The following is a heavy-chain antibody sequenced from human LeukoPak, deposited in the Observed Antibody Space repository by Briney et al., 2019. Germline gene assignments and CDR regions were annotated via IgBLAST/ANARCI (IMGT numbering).Heavy chain of an antibody. D-gene: IGHD6-13*01. J-gene: IGHJ6*02. CDR1: GDSISTSY. CDR2: IYSSGTT. V-gene: IGHV4-59*01. CDR3: ARDRQPSWYRGLDV. Sequence: PSETLSLTCTVSGDSISTSYWSWIRQPPGKGLGWIGHIYSSGTTKYNPSLSGRVTISVDTSKNQLYLQLTAVTAADTAVYYCARDRQPSWYRGLDVWGQGTTVTVSS.